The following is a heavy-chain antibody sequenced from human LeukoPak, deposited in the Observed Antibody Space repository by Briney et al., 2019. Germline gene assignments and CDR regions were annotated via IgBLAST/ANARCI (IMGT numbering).Heavy chain of an antibody. D-gene: IGHD2-21*02. CDR2: IYSGRTT. CDR3: ARGVVVTASTAHYFDY. Sequence: GGSLRLSCAASGFTVSSNYMSWVRQAPGKGLEWVSVIYSGRTTYYADSVKGRFTLSRDDSKNTLYLQINSLRAEDTAVYYCARGVVVTASTAHYFDYWGQGTLVTVSS. J-gene: IGHJ4*02. V-gene: IGHV3-53*01. CDR1: GFTVSSNY.